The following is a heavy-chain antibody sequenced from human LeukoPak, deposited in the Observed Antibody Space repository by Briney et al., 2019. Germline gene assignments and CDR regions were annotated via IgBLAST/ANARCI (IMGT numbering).Heavy chain of an antibody. V-gene: IGHV3-74*01. CDR2: ISGDKSHT. Sequence: GGSLRLSCAGSGFTFSTYWIHWVRQAPGQGLVWVSGISGDKSHTAYADSVKGRFTVSRDNAKNTLHLQMNSLRDEDTAVYYCATATFYATSGYFPSWGQGTLVTVSS. CDR3: ATATFYATSGYFPS. J-gene: IGHJ5*02. D-gene: IGHD3-22*01. CDR1: GFTFSTYW.